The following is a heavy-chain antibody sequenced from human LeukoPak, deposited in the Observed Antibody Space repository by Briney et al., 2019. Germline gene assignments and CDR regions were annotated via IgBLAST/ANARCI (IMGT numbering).Heavy chain of an antibody. CDR1: GFTFSNYA. J-gene: IGHJ4*02. D-gene: IGHD1-26*01. CDR2: ISGSGGST. CDR3: AKDSPRYPFDC. V-gene: IGHV3-23*01. Sequence: PGGSLRLSCAASGFTFSNYAMSWLRQAPGKGLEWVSAISGSGGSTYYADSVKGRFTISRDNFKNTLYLQMNSLRAEDPAVYYCAKDSPRYPFDCWGQGTLVTVYS.